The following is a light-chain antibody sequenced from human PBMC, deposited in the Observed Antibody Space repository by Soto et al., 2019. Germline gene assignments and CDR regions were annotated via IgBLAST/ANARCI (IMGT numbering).Light chain of an antibody. J-gene: IGKJ1*01. CDR1: QSLTMW. CDR2: KTS. CDR3: QHWTDCSWT. Sequence: DIHMTQSPSTLSASVGDRVTITCRASQSLTMWLAWYQQKPGKAPNQLIYKTSSLESVVSPRFSGSEAGTESSLTIGSLHPDEFATYYCQHWTDCSWTFGQGTKVEVK. V-gene: IGKV1-5*03.